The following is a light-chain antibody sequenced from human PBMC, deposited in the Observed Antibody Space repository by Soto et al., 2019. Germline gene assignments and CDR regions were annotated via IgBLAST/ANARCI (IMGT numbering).Light chain of an antibody. J-gene: IGKJ2*01. CDR3: QQSYNTPLYT. CDR1: QSISSY. Sequence: DTQMTQSPSSLSASVGDRVTITCRASQSISSYLNWDQQKPGKALKLLIYAASSLQSGVPSRFSGSGSGTDCTLTISSLQPEVFATYYCQQSYNTPLYTFGQGTKLEIK. CDR2: AAS. V-gene: IGKV1-39*01.